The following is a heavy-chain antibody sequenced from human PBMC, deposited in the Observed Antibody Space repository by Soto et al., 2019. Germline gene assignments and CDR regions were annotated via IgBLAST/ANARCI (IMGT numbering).Heavy chain of an antibody. CDR3: AKDSFDILTGYYPFADY. Sequence: QVQLVESGGGVVQPGRSLRLSCAASGFTFSSYGMHWVRQAPGKGLEWVAVISYDGSNKYYADSVKGRFTISRDNSKNTLYLQMNSLRAEDTAVYYCAKDSFDILTGYYPFADYWGQGTLVTVSS. CDR1: GFTFSSYG. D-gene: IGHD3-9*01. CDR2: ISYDGSNK. J-gene: IGHJ4*02. V-gene: IGHV3-30*18.